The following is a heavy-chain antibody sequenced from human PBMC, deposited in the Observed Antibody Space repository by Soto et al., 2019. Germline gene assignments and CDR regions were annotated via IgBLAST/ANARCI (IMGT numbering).Heavy chain of an antibody. D-gene: IGHD2-8*01. Sequence: QVQLVQSGAEVKKPGASVRVSCKPSGYTLTHYAIHWVRQAAGQGLEWLGWIDPGSGYTTFSQRLQGRVTLSRDNSASTFYMDLTSLTSEDTAVYFCTRDLNGGNPFDYWRKGTLVTVSS. J-gene: IGHJ4*02. CDR2: IDPGSGYT. V-gene: IGHV1-3*01. CDR3: TRDLNGGNPFDY. CDR1: GYTLTHYA.